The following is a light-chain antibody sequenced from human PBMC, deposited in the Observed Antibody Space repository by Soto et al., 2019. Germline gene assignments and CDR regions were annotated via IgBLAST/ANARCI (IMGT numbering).Light chain of an antibody. V-gene: IGKV3-20*01. CDR1: QSVRSRY. Sequence: EIVLTQSPGTLSLSPGERATLSCRASQSVRSRYLAWYQQKLGQAPRLLIYGVTNRGTGIPDRFSGSGSGTDFTFTSTSREGEDFAVYYCQQYGSSPMTFGHGTKVELK. J-gene: IGKJ1*01. CDR3: QQYGSSPMT. CDR2: GVT.